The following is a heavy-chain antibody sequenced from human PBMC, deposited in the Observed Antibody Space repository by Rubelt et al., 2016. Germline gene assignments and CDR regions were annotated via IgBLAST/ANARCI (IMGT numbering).Heavy chain of an antibody. CDR3: VRAVAGYYYYGMDV. CDR1: GGSFSGYY. V-gene: IGHV4-34*01. CDR2: INHSGST. Sequence: QVQLQQWGAGLLKPSETLSLTCAVYGGSFSGYYWSWIRQPPGKGLEWIGEINHSGSTNYNPSLKSRVTISVDTSKNQFSLKLSSVTAADTAVYYGVRAVAGYYYYGMDVWGQGTTVTVSS. D-gene: IGHD6-19*01. J-gene: IGHJ6*02.